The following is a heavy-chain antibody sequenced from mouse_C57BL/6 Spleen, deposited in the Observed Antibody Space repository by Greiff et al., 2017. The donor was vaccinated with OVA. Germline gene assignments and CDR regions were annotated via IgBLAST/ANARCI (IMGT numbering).Heavy chain of an antibody. CDR3: ARTGATVVSTAPLDY. Sequence: VQLQQSGPELVKPGASVKISCKASGYAFSSSWMNWVKQRPGKGLEWIGRIYPGDGDTNYNGKFKGKATLTADKSSSTAYMQLSSLTSEDSAVYFCARTGATVVSTAPLDYWGQGTTLTVSS. J-gene: IGHJ2*01. V-gene: IGHV1-82*01. CDR1: GYAFSSSW. D-gene: IGHD1-1*01. CDR2: IYPGDGDT.